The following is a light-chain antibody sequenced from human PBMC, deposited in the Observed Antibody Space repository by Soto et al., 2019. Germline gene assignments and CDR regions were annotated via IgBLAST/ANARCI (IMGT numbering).Light chain of an antibody. CDR3: CSYAGSYTHYV. J-gene: IGLJ1*01. Sequence: QSALAQPRSVSGSPGQSVTISCTGTSSDVGGYNYVSWYQQHPGKAPKLMIYDVSKRPSGVPDRFSGSKSGNTASLTISGLQAEDEADYYCCSYAGSYTHYVFGTGTRSAS. V-gene: IGLV2-11*01. CDR1: SSDVGGYNY. CDR2: DVS.